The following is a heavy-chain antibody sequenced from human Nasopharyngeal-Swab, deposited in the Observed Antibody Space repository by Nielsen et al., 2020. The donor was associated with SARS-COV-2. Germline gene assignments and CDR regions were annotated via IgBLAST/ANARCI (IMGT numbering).Heavy chain of an antibody. Sequence: GESLKISCKGSGYSFTSYWIGWVRQMPGKGLEWMGIIYPGDSYTNYSPSFQGHVTISADKSISTAYLQWSSLKASDTAMYYCARSYYYDSSGYYFDYWGQGTLVTVSS. D-gene: IGHD3-22*01. CDR2: IYPGDSYT. V-gene: IGHV5-51*01. CDR3: ARSYYYDSSGYYFDY. J-gene: IGHJ4*02. CDR1: GYSFTSYW.